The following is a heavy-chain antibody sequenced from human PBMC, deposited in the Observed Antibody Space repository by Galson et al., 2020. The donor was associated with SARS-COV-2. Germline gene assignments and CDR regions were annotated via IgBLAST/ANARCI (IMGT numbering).Heavy chain of an antibody. D-gene: IGHD2-15*01. Sequence: GESLKISCAASGFSFSSFEMNWVRQAPGKGLEWVSYISSAGSSIHYADSVKGRFTISRDNSKNSLSLQINSVRTEDTAVYYCARGEYCSGGACSPGAFDVWGQGTTVGVSS. J-gene: IGHJ3*01. CDR1: GFSFSSFE. CDR3: ARGEYCSGGACSPGAFDV. CDR2: ISSAGSSI. V-gene: IGHV3-48*03.